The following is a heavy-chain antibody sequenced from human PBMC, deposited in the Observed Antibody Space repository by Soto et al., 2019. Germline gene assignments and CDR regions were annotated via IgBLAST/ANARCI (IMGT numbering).Heavy chain of an antibody. D-gene: IGHD4-17*01. Sequence: GGSLRLSCAASGFTFSSYGMHWVRQAPGKGLEWVAVIWYDGSNKYYADSVKGRFTISRDNSKNTLYLQMNSLRAEDTAVYYCAREHDYGDYVDAFDIWGQGTMVTVSS. J-gene: IGHJ3*02. V-gene: IGHV3-33*01. CDR1: GFTFSSYG. CDR2: IWYDGSNK. CDR3: AREHDYGDYVDAFDI.